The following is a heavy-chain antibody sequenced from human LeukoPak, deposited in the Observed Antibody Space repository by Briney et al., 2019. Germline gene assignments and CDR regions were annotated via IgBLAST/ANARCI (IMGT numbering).Heavy chain of an antibody. Sequence: PGGSLRLSCAASEFTFSLYAMNWVRQAPGKGLEWVSYIKDVSGDIHYADSVRGRFTISRDNAKNTLYLQMNSLRAEDTAVYYCARDTFQPGRIDCWGQGTLVIVSS. CDR2: IKDVSGDI. V-gene: IGHV3-21*05. CDR1: EFTFSLYA. D-gene: IGHD1-14*01. CDR3: ARDTFQPGRIDC. J-gene: IGHJ4*02.